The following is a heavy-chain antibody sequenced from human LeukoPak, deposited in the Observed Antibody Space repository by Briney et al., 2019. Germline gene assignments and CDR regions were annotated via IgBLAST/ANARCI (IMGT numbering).Heavy chain of an antibody. V-gene: IGHV3-7*01. D-gene: IGHD1-1*01. J-gene: IGHJ4*02. CDR3: AIWTSGNY. Sequence: GGSLRLSCAASGFTFNRSWMNWVRQAPGKGLEWVANLDPSGSQKRCVDSVKGRFIISKDNPGASLYPDMYSLRAEDTAIYYCAIWTSGNYWGQGTLVTVSS. CDR2: LDPSGSQK. CDR1: GFTFNRSW.